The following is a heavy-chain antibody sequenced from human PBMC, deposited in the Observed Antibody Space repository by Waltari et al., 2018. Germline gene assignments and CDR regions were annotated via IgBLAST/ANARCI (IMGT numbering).Heavy chain of an antibody. D-gene: IGHD3-22*01. J-gene: IGHJ1*01. CDR2: IANRANSYIT. V-gene: IGHV3-72*01. Sequence: SGFIFADHYMDWVRQAPGKAPEWVGRIANRANSYITEYPASMKGRFTISREDSKNLLFLQMTDLKSEDTAIYYCVRGGYYYDSNGGYFQFWGRGTLVTVSS. CDR1: GFIFADHY. CDR3: VRGGYYYDSNGGYFQF.